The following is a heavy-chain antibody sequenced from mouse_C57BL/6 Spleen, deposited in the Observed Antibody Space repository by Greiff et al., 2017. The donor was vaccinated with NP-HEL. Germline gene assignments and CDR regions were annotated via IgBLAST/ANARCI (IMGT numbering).Heavy chain of an antibody. CDR1: GFTFSDYG. D-gene: IGHD2-4*01. Sequence: EVKLMESGGGLVKPGGSLKLSCAASGFTFSDYGMHWVRQAPEKGLEWVAYISSGSSTIYYADTVKGRFTISRDNAKNTLFLQMTSLRSEDTAMYYCARSSHDYDEDFAYWGQGTLVTVSA. J-gene: IGHJ3*01. CDR3: ARSSHDYDEDFAY. CDR2: ISSGSSTI. V-gene: IGHV5-17*01.